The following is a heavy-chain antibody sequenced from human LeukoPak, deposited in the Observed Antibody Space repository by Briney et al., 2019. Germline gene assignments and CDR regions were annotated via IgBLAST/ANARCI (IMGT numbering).Heavy chain of an antibody. CDR1: GFTFSNAW. D-gene: IGHD2-15*01. CDR3: TTVTALLLWGLDV. CDR2: IKSNSDGGTA. Sequence: PGGPLRLSCAASGFTFSNAWMSWVRQAPGKGLEWVGRIKSNSDGGTAEYGAPVKGRFTISRDDSKNTLYLQMNSLKTEDTAVYHCTTVTALLLWGLDVWGQGTTVTVSS. J-gene: IGHJ6*02. V-gene: IGHV3-15*01.